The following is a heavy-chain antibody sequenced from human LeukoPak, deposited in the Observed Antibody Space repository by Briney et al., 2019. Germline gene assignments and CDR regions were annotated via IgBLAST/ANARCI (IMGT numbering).Heavy chain of an antibody. CDR3: ATLSRSGSYHYGFDY. J-gene: IGHJ4*02. CDR1: GYSFTNYW. D-gene: IGHD3-10*01. V-gene: IGHV5-51*01. CDR2: IHPGDSDT. Sequence: PGESLKISCKASGYSFTNYWIGWVRQMPGKGLEWMGIIHPGDSDTRYSPSFQGQVTISAHKSITTAYLQWSSLKASDTAMYFCATLSRSGSYHYGFDYWGQGTLVTVSS.